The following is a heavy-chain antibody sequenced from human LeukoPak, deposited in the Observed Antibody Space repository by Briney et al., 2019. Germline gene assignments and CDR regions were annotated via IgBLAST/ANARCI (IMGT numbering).Heavy chain of an antibody. J-gene: IGHJ5*02. D-gene: IGHD4-17*01. CDR2: INHSGST. CDR1: GGSFSGYY. V-gene: IGHV4-34*01. Sequence: PSETLSLTCAVYGGSFSGYYWSWIRQPPGKGLEWIGEINHSGSTNYNPSLKSRVTISVDTSKNQFSLKLSSVTAADTAVYYCARDRTVTGWFDPWGQGTLVTVSS. CDR3: ARDRTVTGWFDP.